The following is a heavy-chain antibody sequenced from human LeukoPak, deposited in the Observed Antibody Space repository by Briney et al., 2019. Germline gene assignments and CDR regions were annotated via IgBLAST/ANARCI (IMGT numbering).Heavy chain of an antibody. Sequence: GGSLRLSCAAPGFTFSNYWMHWVRQAPGEALMWVSRIKGDGSSTTYADSVKGRFTISRDNAKNTLYLQMNSLRAEDTAVYYCSRDSLSSCGGDCYSGLDVWGQGTTVTVSS. D-gene: IGHD2-21*02. CDR1: GFTFSNYW. J-gene: IGHJ6*02. CDR2: IKGDGSST. CDR3: SRDSLSSCGGDCYSGLDV. V-gene: IGHV3-74*01.